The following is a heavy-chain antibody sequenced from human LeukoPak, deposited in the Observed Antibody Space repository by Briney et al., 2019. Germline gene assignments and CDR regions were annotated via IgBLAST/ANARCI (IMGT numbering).Heavy chain of an antibody. J-gene: IGHJ4*02. CDR1: GYTLTELS. CDR2: FDPEDGET. D-gene: IGHD6-19*01. Sequence: ASVKVSCKVSGYTLTELSMHWVRQAPGKGLEWMGGFDPEDGETIYAQKFQGRVTMTEDTSTDTAYTELSSLRSEDTAVYYCATLYSSGWYRAPQTPDYWGQGTLVTVSS. CDR3: ATLYSSGWYRAPQTPDY. V-gene: IGHV1-24*01.